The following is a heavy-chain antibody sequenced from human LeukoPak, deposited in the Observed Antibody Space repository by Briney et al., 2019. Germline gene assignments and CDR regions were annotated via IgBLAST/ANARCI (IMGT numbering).Heavy chain of an antibody. CDR1: GDPISSYY. CDR2: IYYSGST. J-gene: IGHJ4*02. V-gene: IGHV4-59*01. CDR3: QREARVTYDILTGYFDD. D-gene: IGHD3-9*01. Sequence: SETLSLTCTVSGDPISSYYWSWLRQPPGKGLEWLGYIYYSGSTNYNPSLKSRVTISVDTSKNQFSLKLSSVTATDTALYYWQREARVTYDILTGYFDDWGQGTLVTVSS.